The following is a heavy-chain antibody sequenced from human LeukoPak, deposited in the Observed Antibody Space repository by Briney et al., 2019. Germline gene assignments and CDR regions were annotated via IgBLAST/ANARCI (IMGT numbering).Heavy chain of an antibody. CDR3: AKARGYGSGSFYDY. V-gene: IGHV3-30*18. J-gene: IGHJ4*02. CDR2: ISYDGTNK. D-gene: IGHD3-10*01. Sequence: GGSLRLSCAASGFTFSSYGMHWVRQAPGKGLEWVAVISYDGTNKYYADSVKGRFTISRDNSKNTLYLQMNSLRAEDAAVYYCAKARGYGSGSFYDYWGQGTLVTVSS. CDR1: GFTFSSYG.